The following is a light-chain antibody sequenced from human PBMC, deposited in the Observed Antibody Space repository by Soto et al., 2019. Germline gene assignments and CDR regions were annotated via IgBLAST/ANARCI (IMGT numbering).Light chain of an antibody. CDR3: QQSFTAPRS. Sequence: DIQITHSPTSLSASVGDTVTITCRASESISSYLNWYQQKPGKAPTLLIYATSSLQSGVPSRFSGGGFETDFTLTIYSLQPDDFATYYCQQSFTAPRSFGQGTKVDIK. J-gene: IGKJ1*01. V-gene: IGKV1-39*01. CDR1: ESISSY. CDR2: ATS.